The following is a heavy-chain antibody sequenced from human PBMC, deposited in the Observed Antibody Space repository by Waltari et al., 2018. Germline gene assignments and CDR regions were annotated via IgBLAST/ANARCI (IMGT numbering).Heavy chain of an antibody. V-gene: IGHV1-58*01. CDR1: GFTFTSSA. D-gene: IGHD3-9*01. Sequence: QMQLVQSGPEVKKPGTSVTVSCKASGFTFTSSAVQWVRQARGQRLEWIGWIVVGSGNTNYAQKFQERVTITRDMSTSTAYMELSSLRSEDTAVYYCAAGSVLRYFDWLSTSGFDYWGQGTLVTVSS. J-gene: IGHJ4*02. CDR3: AAGSVLRYFDWLSTSGFDY. CDR2: IVVGSGNT.